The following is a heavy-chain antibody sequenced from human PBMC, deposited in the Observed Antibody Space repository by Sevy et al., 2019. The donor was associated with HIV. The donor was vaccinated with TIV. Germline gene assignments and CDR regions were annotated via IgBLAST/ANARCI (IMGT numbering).Heavy chain of an antibody. V-gene: IGHV1-69*13. CDR3: ARADIVVVPAAKYYYYYGMDV. CDR1: GGTFSSYA. CDR2: IIPIFGTA. Sequence: ASVKVSCKASGGTFSSYAISWVRQAPGQGLEWMGGIIPIFGTANYAQKFQGRVTITADESTSTAYMELSSLGSEDTAVYYCARADIVVVPAAKYYYYYGMDVWGQGTTVTVSS. J-gene: IGHJ6*02. D-gene: IGHD2-2*01.